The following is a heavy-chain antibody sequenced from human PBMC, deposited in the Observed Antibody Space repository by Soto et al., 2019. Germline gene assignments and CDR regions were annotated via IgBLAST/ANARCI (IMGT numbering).Heavy chain of an antibody. CDR1: GFSFSSYA. J-gene: IGHJ6*02. V-gene: IGHV1-69*06. Sequence: GGSLRLSCVASGFSFSSYAMNWVRQAPGQGLEWMGGTIPVFGTPKYAQEFQGRVTVSVDKSTSTAYMELSSLRSEDTAVYYCARGLSDGFITYFDFYVMDVWGQGTAVTVSS. CDR3: ARGLSDGFITYFDFYVMDV. CDR2: TIPVFGTP. D-gene: IGHD3-22*01.